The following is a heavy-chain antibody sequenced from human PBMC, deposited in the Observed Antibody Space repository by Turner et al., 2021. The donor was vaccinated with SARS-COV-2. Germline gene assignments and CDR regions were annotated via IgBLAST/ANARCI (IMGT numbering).Heavy chain of an antibody. D-gene: IGHD2-21*02. CDR1: GYTFTGYY. Sequence: QVQLVQSGAEVMKPWASVKVSCQASGYTFTGYYMHWVRQAPGQGLEWMGWINPTSGGPNDAQKFQGRVTMTRDTSISTAYMELSRLRADDTAVYYCATGYAYCGGDCSIHYWGQGTLVTVSS. CDR3: ATGYAYCGGDCSIHY. J-gene: IGHJ4*02. CDR2: INPTSGGP. V-gene: IGHV1-2*02.